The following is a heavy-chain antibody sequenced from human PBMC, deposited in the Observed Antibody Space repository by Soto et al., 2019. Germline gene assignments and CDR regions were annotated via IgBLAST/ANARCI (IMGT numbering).Heavy chain of an antibody. CDR3: ARENIGKYRGGPLYYYCGMDV. CDR1: GYTFTSYG. D-gene: IGHD1-26*01. J-gene: IGHJ6*01. Sequence: ASVKVSCKASGYTFTSYGISWVRQAPGQGLEWMRWISAYNGNTNYAQKLQGRVTMTTDTSTSTAYTELRSLRSDDTAVYYCARENIGKYRGGPLYYYCGMDVWQQGTTVIV. V-gene: IGHV1-18*01. CDR2: ISAYNGNT.